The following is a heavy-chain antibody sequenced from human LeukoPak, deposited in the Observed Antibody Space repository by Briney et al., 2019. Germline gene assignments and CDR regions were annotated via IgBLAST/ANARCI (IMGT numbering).Heavy chain of an antibody. CDR3: ARDLLRLGELSSPLNGHDAFDI. J-gene: IGHJ3*02. Sequence: ASVKVSCKASGGTFSSYAISWVRQAPGQGLEWMGGIIPIFGTANYAQKFQGRVTITADKSTSTAYMELSSLRSEDTAVYYCARDLLRLGELSSPLNGHDAFDIWGQGTMVTVSS. CDR2: IIPIFGTA. V-gene: IGHV1-69*06. CDR1: GGTFSSYA. D-gene: IGHD3-16*02.